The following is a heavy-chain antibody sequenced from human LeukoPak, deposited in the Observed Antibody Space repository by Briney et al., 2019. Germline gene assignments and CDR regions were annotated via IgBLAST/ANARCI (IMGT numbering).Heavy chain of an antibody. J-gene: IGHJ4*02. V-gene: IGHV3-74*01. Sequence: GGSLRLSCAASGFTFRNSWMHWVRQAPGKGLVWVSRVTSDGSTTSYADSVKGRFTISRDNAENTLYLQMNGLRVEDTAVYCCARDLYGPDYWGQGTLVTVSS. D-gene: IGHD4-17*01. CDR3: ARDLYGPDY. CDR1: GFTFRNSW. CDR2: VTSDGSTT.